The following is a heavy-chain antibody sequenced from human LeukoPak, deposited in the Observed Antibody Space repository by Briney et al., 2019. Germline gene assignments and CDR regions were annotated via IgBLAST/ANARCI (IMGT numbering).Heavy chain of an antibody. D-gene: IGHD3-10*01. V-gene: IGHV4-39*07. CDR3: ARVEWFGELSPFDI. CDR1: GGSISSSSYY. J-gene: IGHJ3*02. CDR2: IYYSGST. Sequence: SETLSLTCTVSGGSISSSSYYWGWIRQPPGKGLEWIGSIYYSGSTYYNPSVKSRVTIFVDTSKNQFSLKLSSVTAADTAVYYCARVEWFGELSPFDIWGQGTMVTVSS.